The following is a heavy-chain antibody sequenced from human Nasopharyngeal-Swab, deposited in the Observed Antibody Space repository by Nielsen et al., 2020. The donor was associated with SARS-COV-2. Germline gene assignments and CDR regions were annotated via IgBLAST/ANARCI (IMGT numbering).Heavy chain of an antibody. J-gene: IGHJ6*02. CDR2: ISGSGGST. Sequence: GESLKISCAASGFTFSSYAMSWVRQAPGKGLEWVSAISGSGGSTYYADSVKGRFTISRDNSKNTLYLQMNSLRAEDTAVYYCAGALGWELRPAYYYGMDVWGQGTTVTVSS. CDR1: GFTFSSYA. V-gene: IGHV3-23*01. CDR3: AGALGWELRPAYYYGMDV. D-gene: IGHD1-26*01.